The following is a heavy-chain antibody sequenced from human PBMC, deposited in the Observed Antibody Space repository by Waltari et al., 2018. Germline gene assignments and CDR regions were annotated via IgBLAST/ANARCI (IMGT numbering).Heavy chain of an antibody. CDR2: IWYDGNNK. CDR3: ARDSEERGRWLQLYAFDI. D-gene: IGHD5-12*01. CDR1: GFTFSSYG. V-gene: IGHV3-33*01. J-gene: IGHJ3*02. Sequence: QVQLVESGGGVVQPGRSLRLSCAASGFTFSSYGMHWVRQAPGKGLEWVAVIWYDGNNKYYADSVKGRFTISRDNSKNTLYLQMNSLRAEDTAVYYCARDSEERGRWLQLYAFDIWGQGTMVTVSS.